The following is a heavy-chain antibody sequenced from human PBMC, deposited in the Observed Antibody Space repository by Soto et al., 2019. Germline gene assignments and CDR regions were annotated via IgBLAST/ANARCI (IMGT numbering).Heavy chain of an antibody. D-gene: IGHD1-1*01. CDR3: ARGKGMEENYYYYGLDI. CDR1: GYTFSTHA. J-gene: IGHJ6*02. Sequence: ASVKVSCKASGYTFSTHAMHWVRQAPGQSLEWMGWINGGTGQTKHSQRFQDRVTITRDTSASTAYMELSSLGSEDTAVYYCARGKGMEENYYYYGLDIWGQGTTVTVS. CDR2: INGGTGQT. V-gene: IGHV1-3*01.